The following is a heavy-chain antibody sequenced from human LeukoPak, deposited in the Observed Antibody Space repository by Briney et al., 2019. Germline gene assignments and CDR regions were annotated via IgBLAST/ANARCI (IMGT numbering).Heavy chain of an antibody. CDR3: ARVGVMTTVTTSDNFDY. V-gene: IGHV3-11*04. CDR1: GFTFSDYY. CDR2: ISSSGSTI. Sequence: PGGSLRLSCAASGFTFSDYYMSWIRQAPGKGLEWVSYISSSGSTIYYADSVKGRFTISRDNAKNSLYLQMNSLRAEDTAVYYCARVGVMTTVTTSDNFDYWGQGTLVTVSS. J-gene: IGHJ4*02. D-gene: IGHD4-11*01.